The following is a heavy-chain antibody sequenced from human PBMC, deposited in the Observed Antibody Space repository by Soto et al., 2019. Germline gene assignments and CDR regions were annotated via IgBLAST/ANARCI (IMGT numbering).Heavy chain of an antibody. CDR2: IYYSGST. CDR1: GGSISSSSYY. D-gene: IGHD5-12*01. Sequence: SETLSLTCTVSGGSISSSSYYWGWIRQPPGKGLEWIGRIYYSGSTYYNPSLKSRVTISVDTSKNQFSLKLSSVTAADTAVYYCARPADGYKFEAFDIWGQGTMVTVSS. CDR3: ARPADGYKFEAFDI. V-gene: IGHV4-39*01. J-gene: IGHJ3*02.